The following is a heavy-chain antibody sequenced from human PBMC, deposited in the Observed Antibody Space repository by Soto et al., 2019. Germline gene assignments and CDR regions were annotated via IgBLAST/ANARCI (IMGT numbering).Heavy chain of an antibody. D-gene: IGHD3-3*01. J-gene: IGHJ6*03. V-gene: IGHV4-59*01. CDR2: IYYSGST. CDR1: NECRSRCY. Sequence: TLSDTRSVANECRSRCYWNYIQQPPGKGLEWIGYIYYSGSTNYNPSLKSRVTISVDTSKNQFSLKLSSVTAADTAVYYCARDLRGDFWSGKNYYYYYMDVWGKGTTVTVSS. CDR3: ARDLRGDFWSGKNYYYYYMDV.